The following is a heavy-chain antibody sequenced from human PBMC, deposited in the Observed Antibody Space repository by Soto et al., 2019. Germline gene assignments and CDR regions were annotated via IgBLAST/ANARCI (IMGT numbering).Heavy chain of an antibody. D-gene: IGHD3-10*01. J-gene: IGHJ6*02. CDR2: IYTSGST. V-gene: IGHV4-4*07. Sequence: SETLSLTCTVSGGSISSYYWSWIRQPAGKGLEWIGRIYTSGSTNYNPSLKSRVTMSVDTSKNQFSLKLSSVTAADTAVYYCARGDYYGSGSYYPYYYYYGMDVWGQGTTVTAP. CDR1: GGSISSYY. CDR3: ARGDYYGSGSYYPYYYYYGMDV.